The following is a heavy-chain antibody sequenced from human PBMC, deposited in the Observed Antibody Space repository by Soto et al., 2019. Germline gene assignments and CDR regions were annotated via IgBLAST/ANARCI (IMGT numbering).Heavy chain of an antibody. CDR1: AYTFTSYG. D-gene: IGHD3-3*01. CDR3: ARDLLRFLEWFPDAFDS. Sequence: EASVTVSCTASAYTFTSYGSSRVRPAPSQGLEWMGWISAYNGNTNYAQKLQGRVTMTTDTYTSTAYMELRSLRSDDTAVYYCARDLLRFLEWFPDAFDSRDQGTMVTVSS. CDR2: ISAYNGNT. V-gene: IGHV1-18*01. J-gene: IGHJ3*02.